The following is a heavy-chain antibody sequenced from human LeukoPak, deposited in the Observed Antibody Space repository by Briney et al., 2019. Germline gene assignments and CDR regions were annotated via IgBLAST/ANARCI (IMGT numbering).Heavy chain of an antibody. CDR2: IYYSGST. CDR1: GGSISSYY. CDR3: ARYRIQLWPPKYYGMDV. J-gene: IGHJ6*02. V-gene: IGHV4-59*01. Sequence: SETLSLTCTVSGGSISSYYWSWIRQPPGKGLEWIGYIYYSGSTNYNPSLKSRVTISVDTSKNQFSLKLSSVTAADTAVYYCARYRIQLWPPKYYGMDVWGQGTTVTVSS. D-gene: IGHD5-18*01.